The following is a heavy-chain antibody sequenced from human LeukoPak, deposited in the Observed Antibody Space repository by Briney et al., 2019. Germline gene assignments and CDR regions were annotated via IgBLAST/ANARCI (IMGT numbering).Heavy chain of an antibody. V-gene: IGHV3-21*04. J-gene: IGHJ4*02. CDR2: ISSSSSYI. Sequence: GGSLRLSCAASGFTFSSYSMNWVRQAPGKGLEWVSSISSSSSYIYYADSVKGRFTISRDNSKNTLYLQMNSLRAEDTAVYYCAKDHVVVVTAIRHGYFDYWGQGTLVTVSS. CDR3: AKDHVVVVTAIRHGYFDY. D-gene: IGHD2-21*02. CDR1: GFTFSSYS.